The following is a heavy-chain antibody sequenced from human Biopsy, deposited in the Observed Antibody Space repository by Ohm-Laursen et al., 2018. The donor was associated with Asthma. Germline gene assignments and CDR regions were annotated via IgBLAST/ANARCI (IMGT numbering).Heavy chain of an antibody. CDR2: INPPTGDT. Sequence: ASVKVSCKASGYTFTSYYIHWVRQAPGQGLEWVGIINPPTGDTSYAQKFLGRVTVTTNTSTSTVYMELSSLRSEDTAVYYCALSQFDYWGQGTLLTVSS. V-gene: IGHV1-46*01. CDR3: ALSQFDY. J-gene: IGHJ4*02. CDR1: GYTFTSYY.